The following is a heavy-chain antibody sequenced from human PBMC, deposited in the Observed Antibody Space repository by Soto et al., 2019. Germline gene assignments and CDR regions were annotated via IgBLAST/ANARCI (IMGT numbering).Heavy chain of an antibody. D-gene: IGHD4-17*01. V-gene: IGHV3-7*01. CDR1: GFTFSNYW. CDR3: ASRPPGATYCGEGDL. J-gene: IGHJ4*02. Sequence: EVQLVESGGGLVQPGGSLRISCAASGFTFSNYWMTWVRQAPGKGPEWVASIKQDGGDKYYADSVKGRFTISRDNATNTVFMQMTSLAAEDTAVYYWASRPPGATYCGEGDLWGQATVVPVSS. CDR2: IKQDGGDK.